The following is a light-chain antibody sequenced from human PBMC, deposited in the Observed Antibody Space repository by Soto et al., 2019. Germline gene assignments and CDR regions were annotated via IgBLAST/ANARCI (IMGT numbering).Light chain of an antibody. J-gene: IGKJ4*01. V-gene: IGKV1-9*01. Sequence: IQLTQSPSSLSASVGDRVTITCRASQDIASYLAWYQQKPGKAPKLLIYLASTLQGGVPSRFSGSGSGTDFTLTISSLQPEDVATFYCQSLNSFPLTFGGWTKVEIK. CDR2: LAS. CDR1: QDIASY. CDR3: QSLNSFPLT.